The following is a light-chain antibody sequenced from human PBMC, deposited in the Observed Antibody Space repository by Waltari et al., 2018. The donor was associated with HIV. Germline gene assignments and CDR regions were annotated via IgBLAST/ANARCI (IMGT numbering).Light chain of an antibody. CDR2: GDT. V-gene: IGLV1-40*01. CDR1: NFTIGAGCD. Sequence: SVLTQPPSVSGAPAQSVSISCTGHNFTIGAGCDVHLYRHSPGTGPKLVIYGDTIRPSGVPDRFSGSRSGNSVTLDIAGLRAEDEADYFCQSYDSSLSGLWVFGAGTKLTVL. J-gene: IGLJ3*02. CDR3: QSYDSSLSGLWV.